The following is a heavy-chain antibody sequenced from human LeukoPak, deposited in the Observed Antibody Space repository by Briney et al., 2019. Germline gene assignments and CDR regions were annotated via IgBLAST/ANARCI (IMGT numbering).Heavy chain of an antibody. CDR2: IYYSGST. CDR3: ARVVILTGYPNWFDP. V-gene: IGHV4-31*03. D-gene: IGHD3-9*01. Sequence: PSGTPSLTCTVSGGSISSGGYYWSWIRQHPGKGLEWIGYIYYSGSTYYNPSLKSRVTISVDTTKNQFSLTLSSVTAADTAVYYCARVVILTGYPNWFDPWGQRTLVTVSS. J-gene: IGHJ5*02. CDR1: GGSISSGGYY.